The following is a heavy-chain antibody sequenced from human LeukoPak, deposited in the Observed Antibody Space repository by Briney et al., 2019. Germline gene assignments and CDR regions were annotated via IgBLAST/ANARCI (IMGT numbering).Heavy chain of an antibody. CDR2: IIPIFGTA. Sequence: SVKVSCKASGGTFSSYAISWVRQAPGQGLEWKGGIIPIFGTANYAQKFQGRVTITADESTSTAYMELSSLRSEDTAVYYCARVSGYCSGGSCYYYYYGMDVWGQGTTVTVPS. V-gene: IGHV1-69*13. D-gene: IGHD2-15*01. CDR1: GGTFSSYA. J-gene: IGHJ6*02. CDR3: ARVSGYCSGGSCYYYYYGMDV.